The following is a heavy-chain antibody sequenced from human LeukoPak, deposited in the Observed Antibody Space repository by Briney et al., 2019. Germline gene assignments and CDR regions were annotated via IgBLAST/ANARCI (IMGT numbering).Heavy chain of an antibody. CDR2: ISGSGGST. Sequence: SGGSLRLSCAASGFTFSSYAMSWVRQAPGKGLEWVSAISGSGGSTYYADSVKGRFTISRDNSKNTLYLQMNSLRAEDTAVYYCAKDAPYSSSWYSLYYYYGMDVWGQGTTVTVSS. V-gene: IGHV3-23*01. D-gene: IGHD6-13*01. CDR1: GFTFSSYA. CDR3: AKDAPYSSSWYSLYYYYGMDV. J-gene: IGHJ6*02.